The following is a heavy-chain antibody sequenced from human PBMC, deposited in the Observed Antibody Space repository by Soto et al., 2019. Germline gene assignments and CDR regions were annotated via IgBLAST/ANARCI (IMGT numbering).Heavy chain of an antibody. J-gene: IGHJ6*02. CDR2: IKTKIEGETT. Sequence: GGSLRLSCSASGFSISSAWMNWVRQAPGKGLEWVGRIKTKIEGETTHYAAPVNGRFTVSRDDSKNMLYLQMNSLKADDTALYYCTTGSVEGVWGQGITVTVSS. V-gene: IGHV3-15*07. CDR3: TTGSVEGV. D-gene: IGHD2-15*01. CDR1: GFSISSAW.